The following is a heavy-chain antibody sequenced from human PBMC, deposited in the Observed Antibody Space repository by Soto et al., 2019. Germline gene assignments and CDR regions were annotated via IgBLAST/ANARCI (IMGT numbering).Heavy chain of an antibody. V-gene: IGHV3-9*01. CDR1: GFTFDDYA. Sequence: ESVGSLVQPDRSLGLSCAASGFTFDDYAMHWVRQAPGKGLEWVSGISWNSGSIAYADSVRGRFTISRDNAKNSLYLQMNSLRADDTALYYCAKDIAAAPRRYFDLWGRGTLVTVSS. D-gene: IGHD6-13*01. J-gene: IGHJ2*01. CDR2: ISWNSGSI. CDR3: AKDIAAAPRRYFDL.